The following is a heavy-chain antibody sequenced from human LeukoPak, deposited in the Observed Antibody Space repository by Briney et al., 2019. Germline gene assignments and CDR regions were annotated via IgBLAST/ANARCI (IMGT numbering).Heavy chain of an antibody. CDR1: GFTFSTYS. CDR2: ISSISSII. J-gene: IGHJ4*02. D-gene: IGHD6-13*01. CDR3: ARSRPGTEAGQPNFDY. Sequence: GGSLRLSCAASGFTFSTYSMSWVRQAPGKGLEWVSYISSISSIIYYADSVKGRFTISRDNAKSLLYLQMNSLRAEDTAVYYCARSRPGTEAGQPNFDYWGQGTLVTVSS. V-gene: IGHV3-48*01.